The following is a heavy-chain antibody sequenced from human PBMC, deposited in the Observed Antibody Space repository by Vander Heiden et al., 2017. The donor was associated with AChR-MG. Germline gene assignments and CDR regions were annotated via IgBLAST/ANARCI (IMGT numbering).Heavy chain of an antibody. V-gene: IGHV4-38-2*01. CDR1: GYSISSGYY. Sequence: QVQLQESGPGLVKPSETLSLTCAVSGYSISSGYYWGWIRQPPGKGLEWIGSIYHSGSTYYNPSLKSRVTISVDTSKNQFSLKLSSVTAADTAVYYCARGPWGYFDYWGQGTLVTVSS. CDR2: IYHSGST. CDR3: ARGPWGYFDY. D-gene: IGHD3-16*01. J-gene: IGHJ4*02.